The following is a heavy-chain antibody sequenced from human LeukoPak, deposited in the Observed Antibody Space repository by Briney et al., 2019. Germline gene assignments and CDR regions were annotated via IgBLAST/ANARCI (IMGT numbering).Heavy chain of an antibody. J-gene: IGHJ6*02. CDR2: ISSSSSTI. Sequence: PGGTLRLSCAASGFTFSSYSMNWVRQAPGKGPEWVSYISSSSSTIYYADSVKGRFTISRDNAKHSLYLQMNSLRDEDTAVYYCARDRLVTRRYYGMDVWGQGTTVTVSS. CDR3: ARDRLVTRRYYGMDV. V-gene: IGHV3-48*02. D-gene: IGHD2-21*02. CDR1: GFTFSSYS.